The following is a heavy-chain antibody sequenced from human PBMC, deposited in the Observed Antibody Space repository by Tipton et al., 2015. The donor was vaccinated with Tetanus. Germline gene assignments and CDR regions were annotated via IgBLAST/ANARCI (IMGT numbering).Heavy chain of an antibody. J-gene: IGHJ4*02. CDR2: ISHSGTT. CDR1: GGSLRSGDHY. D-gene: IGHD3-22*01. Sequence: TLSLTCTVSGGSLRSGDHYWSWIRQAPGKGLEWLGYISHSGTTNYNPSLMSRVTLSLDTARGQFSLKLTSVTAADAAVYFCARDRRDFAYDSRGFYSPLYYFDNWGQGVRVTVSS. CDR3: ARDRRDFAYDSRGFYSPLYYFDN. V-gene: IGHV4-30-4*01.